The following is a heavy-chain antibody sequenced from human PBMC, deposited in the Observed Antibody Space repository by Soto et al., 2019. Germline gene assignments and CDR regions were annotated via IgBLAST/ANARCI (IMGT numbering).Heavy chain of an antibody. J-gene: IGHJ6*02. Sequence: SETLSLTCAVSGGSISSSNWWSWVRQPPGKGLERIGEIYHSGSTNYNPSLKSRVTISVDKSKNQFSLKLSSVTAADTAVYYCARDWCSGGSCYAGMDVWGQGTTVTVSS. V-gene: IGHV4-4*02. CDR1: GGSISSSNW. D-gene: IGHD2-15*01. CDR3: ARDWCSGGSCYAGMDV. CDR2: IYHSGST.